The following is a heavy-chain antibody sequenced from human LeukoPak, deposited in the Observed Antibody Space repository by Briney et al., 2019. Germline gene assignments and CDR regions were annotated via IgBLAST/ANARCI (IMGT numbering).Heavy chain of an antibody. Sequence: GGSLRLSCAASGFTFSSYWMGWVRQAPGKGLEWVANIQQGGSHKYYVDSVQGRFTISRDNAKNSLYLQMDSLRAEDTAVYYCARGPGWFDPWGQGTLVTVSS. CDR3: ARGPGWFDP. CDR1: GFTFSSYW. V-gene: IGHV3-7*01. J-gene: IGHJ5*02. CDR2: IQQGGSHK.